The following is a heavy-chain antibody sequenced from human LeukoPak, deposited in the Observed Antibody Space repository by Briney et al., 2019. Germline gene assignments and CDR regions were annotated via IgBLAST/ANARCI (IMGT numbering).Heavy chain of an antibody. D-gene: IGHD3-10*01. CDR2: ISYDGSNK. V-gene: IGHV3-30*04. CDR3: MKWFGEFDFDY. Sequence: GGSLRLSCAASGFTFSSYAMHWVRQAPGKGLEWVAVISYDGSNKYYADSVKGRFTISRDNSKNTLYLQMNSLRAEDTAVYYCMKWFGEFDFDYWGQGTLVTVSS. J-gene: IGHJ4*02. CDR1: GFTFSSYA.